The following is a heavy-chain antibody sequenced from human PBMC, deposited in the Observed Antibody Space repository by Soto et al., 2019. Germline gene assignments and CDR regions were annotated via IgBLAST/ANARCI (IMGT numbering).Heavy chain of an antibody. CDR3: AKDPGIAAAGYYFDY. CDR2: ISWNSGSI. D-gene: IGHD6-13*01. Sequence: PGGSLRLSCAASGFTFDDYAMHWVRQAPGKGLEWVSGISWNSGSIGYADSVKGRFTISRDNAKNSLYLQMNSLRAEDTALYYCAKDPGIAAAGYYFDYWGQGTLVTVSS. CDR1: GFTFDDYA. V-gene: IGHV3-9*01. J-gene: IGHJ4*02.